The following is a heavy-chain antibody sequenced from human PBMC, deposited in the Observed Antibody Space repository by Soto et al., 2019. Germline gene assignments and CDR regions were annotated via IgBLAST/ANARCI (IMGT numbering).Heavy chain of an antibody. D-gene: IGHD4-4*01. J-gene: IGHJ4*01. V-gene: IGHV3-30*03. CDR3: AREGVTNYTDYYFDL. Sequence: PGGSLRLSCAASGFTFSGYGMHWVRQAPGKGLEWVAVISYDGNNKYYADSVKGRFTISRDNSKNTLYLQMNSLRPEDTAIYYCAREGVTNYTDYYFDLWGHGALVTVSS. CDR1: GFTFSGYG. CDR2: ISYDGNNK.